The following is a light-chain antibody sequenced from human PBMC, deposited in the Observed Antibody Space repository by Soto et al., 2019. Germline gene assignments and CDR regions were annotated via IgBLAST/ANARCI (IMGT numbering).Light chain of an antibody. J-gene: IGKJ1*01. CDR3: QQYNNWPHT. CDR2: DAS. CDR1: QSVNTN. V-gene: IGKV3D-15*01. Sequence: EIVVTQSPATLSVSPGERATLSCRASQSVNTNFAWYQQKPGQAPRLLIYDASNRATGVAARFSGSGSGTDFTLTISSLEPEDFAVYYCQQYNNWPHTFGQGTKVDIK.